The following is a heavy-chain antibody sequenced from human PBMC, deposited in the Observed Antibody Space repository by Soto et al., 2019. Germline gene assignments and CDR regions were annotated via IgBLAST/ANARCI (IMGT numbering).Heavy chain of an antibody. CDR1: GYTFTGYY. J-gene: IGHJ6*02. CDR2: INPNSGGT. Sequence: ASVKVYCKASGYTFTGYYMHWVRQAPGQGLEWMGWINPNSGGTNYAQKFQGWVTMTRDTSISTAYMELSRLRSDDTAVYYCARERGRIAAAGKAVFRGYYYGMDVWGQGTTVTVSS. D-gene: IGHD6-13*01. CDR3: ARERGRIAAAGKAVFRGYYYGMDV. V-gene: IGHV1-2*04.